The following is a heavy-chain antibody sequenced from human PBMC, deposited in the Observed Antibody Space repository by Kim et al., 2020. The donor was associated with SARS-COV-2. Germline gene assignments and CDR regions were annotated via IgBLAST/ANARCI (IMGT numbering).Heavy chain of an antibody. J-gene: IGHJ4*02. CDR3: AKDRRASIAGTTRAFDY. V-gene: IGHV3-23*01. D-gene: IGHD1-26*01. CDR1: GFTFSAYG. CDR2: IGGVGGKT. Sequence: GGSLRLSCAASGFTFSAYGMSWVRQAPGKGLEWVSTIGGVGGKTYYADSVKGRFTISRDNSENTLSLQMNSLRAEDTAVYYCAKDRRASIAGTTRAFDYWGQGTLVTVSS.